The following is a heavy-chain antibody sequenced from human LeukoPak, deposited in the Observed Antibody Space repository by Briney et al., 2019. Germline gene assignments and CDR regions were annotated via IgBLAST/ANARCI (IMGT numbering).Heavy chain of an antibody. CDR3: ARTPLLVRGVYYYYYGMDV. Sequence: GASVKVSCKASGYTFTSYDINWVRQATGQGLEWMGWMNPNSGNTGYAQKFQGRATMTRNTSISTAYMELSSLRSEDTAVYYCARTPLLVRGVYYYYYGMDVWGQGTTVTVSS. CDR1: GYTFTSYD. CDR2: MNPNSGNT. D-gene: IGHD3-10*01. V-gene: IGHV1-8*01. J-gene: IGHJ6*02.